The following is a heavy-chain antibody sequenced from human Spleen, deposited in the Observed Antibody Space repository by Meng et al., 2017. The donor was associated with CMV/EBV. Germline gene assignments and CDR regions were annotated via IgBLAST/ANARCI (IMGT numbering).Heavy chain of an antibody. CDR1: GFTFSSHA. V-gene: IGHV3-30*04. CDR3: ARGGGSHRGDAFDI. CDR2: ISYNGNKI. D-gene: IGHD1-26*01. J-gene: IGHJ3*02. Sequence: GGSLRLSCAASGFTFSSHAMHWVRQAPGKGLEWVAIISYNGNKIKYADSVKGRVTISRDNAKNSLYLQMNSLRAEDTAVYYCARGGGSHRGDAFDIWGQGTMVTVSS.